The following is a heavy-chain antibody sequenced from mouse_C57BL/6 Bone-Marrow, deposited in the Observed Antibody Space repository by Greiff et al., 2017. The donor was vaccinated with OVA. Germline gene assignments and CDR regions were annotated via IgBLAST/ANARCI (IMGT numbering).Heavy chain of an antibody. Sequence: VQLQQSGAELVRPGTSVKVSCKASGYAFTNYLIEWVKQRPGQGLELIGVINPGSGGTNYNEKFKGKATLTADKSSSTAYMQLSSLTSEDSAVYFCARGEGLRRRAWFAYWGQGTLVTVSA. CDR2: INPGSGGT. V-gene: IGHV1-54*01. CDR3: ARGEGLRRRAWFAY. CDR1: GYAFTNYL. J-gene: IGHJ3*01. D-gene: IGHD2-4*01.